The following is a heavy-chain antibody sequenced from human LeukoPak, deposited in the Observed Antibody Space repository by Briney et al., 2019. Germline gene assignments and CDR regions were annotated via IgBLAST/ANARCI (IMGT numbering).Heavy chain of an antibody. CDR3: ARHGAVAGSYCFGMDV. V-gene: IGHV5-51*01. Sequence: GESLKISCKGSGYSFTSYWIGWVRQMPGKGLEWMGIIYPGDSDSTNSPSFQGQVTISADKSTTTAYLQWKSLKAADTAIYYCARHGAVAGSYCFGMDVWGQGTTVSVSS. J-gene: IGHJ6*02. D-gene: IGHD6-19*01. CDR2: IYPGDSDS. CDR1: GYSFTSYW.